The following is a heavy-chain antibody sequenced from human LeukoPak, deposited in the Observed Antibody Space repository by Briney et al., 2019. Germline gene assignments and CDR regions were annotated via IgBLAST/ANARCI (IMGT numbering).Heavy chain of an antibody. CDR2: IYYSGST. V-gene: IGHV4-59*08. CDR3: ARLDPRQADGGKANWFDP. D-gene: IGHD4-23*01. CDR1: SDSTITYY. J-gene: IGHJ5*02. Sequence: PSETLSLNCNISSDSTITYYWSWIRQSPGKGLEWIGYIYYSGSTNYNPSLKSRVTISVDTSKNQFSLKLSSVTAADTAVYYCARLDPRQADGGKANWFDPWGQGTLVTVSS.